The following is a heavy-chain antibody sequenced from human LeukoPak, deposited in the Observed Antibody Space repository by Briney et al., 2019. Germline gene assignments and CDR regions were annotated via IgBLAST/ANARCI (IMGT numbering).Heavy chain of an antibody. J-gene: IGHJ5*02. CDR1: GYTFTSYG. D-gene: IGHD3-3*01. CDR3: ARGRFLEWLHNWFDP. Sequence: GASVKVSCKASGYTFTSYGISWVRQAPGQGLEWMGWISAYNGNTNYAQKLQGRVTMTTDTSTSTAYMELRSLRPDDTAVYYCARGRFLEWLHNWFDPWGQGTLVTVSS. V-gene: IGHV1-18*01. CDR2: ISAYNGNT.